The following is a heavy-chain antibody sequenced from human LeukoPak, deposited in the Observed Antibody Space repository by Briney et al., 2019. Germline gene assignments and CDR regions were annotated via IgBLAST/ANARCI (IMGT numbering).Heavy chain of an antibody. CDR2: GVYPEST. CDR3: ARDNWGSLDY. V-gene: IGHV4-61*08. D-gene: IGHD7-27*01. CDR1: VASVISGAHY. Sequence: SETLSLTCGVSVASVISGAHYWSWIRQPPGKGLDWIGYGVYPESTNYNPSLKSRVTISVDTSKRQFSLQLRSVTAADTAIYYCARDNWGSLDYWGQGILVTVSS. J-gene: IGHJ4*02.